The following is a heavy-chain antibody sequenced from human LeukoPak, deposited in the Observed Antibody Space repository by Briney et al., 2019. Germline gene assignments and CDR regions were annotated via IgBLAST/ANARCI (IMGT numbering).Heavy chain of an antibody. CDR2: IYYSGST. Sequence: PSETLSLTCTVSGGSISSSSYYWGWIRQPPGKGLEWIGSIYYSGSTYYNPSLKSRVTISVDTSKNQFSLKLSSVTAADTAVYYCARSGGITMVRPGRGNWFDPWGQGTLVTVSS. D-gene: IGHD3-10*01. CDR1: GGSISSSSYY. V-gene: IGHV4-39*07. J-gene: IGHJ5*02. CDR3: ARSGGITMVRPGRGNWFDP.